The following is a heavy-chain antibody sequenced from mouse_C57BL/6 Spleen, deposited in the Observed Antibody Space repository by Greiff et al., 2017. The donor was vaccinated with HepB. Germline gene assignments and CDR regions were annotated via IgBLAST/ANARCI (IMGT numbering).Heavy chain of an antibody. J-gene: IGHJ2*01. CDR1: GYTFTSYW. D-gene: IGHD1-1*01. CDR2: IHPNSGST. Sequence: VQLQQSGAELVKPGASVKLSCKASGYTFTSYWMHWVKQRPGQGLEWIGMIHPNSGSTNYNEKFKSKATLTVDKSSSTAYMQLSSLTSEDSAVYYCARGDYYGSSYVFFWGQGTTLTVSS. V-gene: IGHV1-64*01. CDR3: ARGDYYGSSYVFF.